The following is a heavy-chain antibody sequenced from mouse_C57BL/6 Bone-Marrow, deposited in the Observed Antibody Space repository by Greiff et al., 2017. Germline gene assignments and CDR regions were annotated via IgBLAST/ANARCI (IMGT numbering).Heavy chain of an antibody. CDR2: IDPNDGGT. D-gene: IGHD1-1*02. Sequence: QVQLQQPGAELVKPGASVKMSCKASGYTFTSYWMHWVKQRPGHGLEWIGEIDPNDGGTNYNQKFKSKATLTVDKSSSTAYMQLSSLTSEDSAVYYCASDYVDSSCHYGGWGA. J-gene: IGHJ1*01. V-gene: IGHV1-69*02. CDR1: GYTFTSYW. CDR3: ASDYVDSSCHYGG.